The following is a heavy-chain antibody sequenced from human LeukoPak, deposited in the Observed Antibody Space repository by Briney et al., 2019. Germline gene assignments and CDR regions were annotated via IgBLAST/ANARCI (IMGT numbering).Heavy chain of an antibody. Sequence: GGSLRLSCAASGFTFSTYTMHWVRQAPGKGLEYVSAISGNGGDTFYANSVKGRFTVSRDNSKNTLYLQMASLRVEDMAVYYCAREFPEYSFGGFDSWGQGTLVTVSS. CDR3: AREFPEYSFGGFDS. J-gene: IGHJ4*02. CDR1: GFTFSTYT. CDR2: ISGNGGDT. V-gene: IGHV3-64*01. D-gene: IGHD2/OR15-2a*01.